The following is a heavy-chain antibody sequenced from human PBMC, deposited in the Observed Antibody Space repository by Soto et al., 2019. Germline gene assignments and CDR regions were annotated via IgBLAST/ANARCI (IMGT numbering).Heavy chain of an antibody. D-gene: IGHD5-12*01. CDR3: ASHSPDIVGTRGMDV. V-gene: IGHV4-39*01. Sequence: KASETLSLTCSVSGGSISSSSHYWDWIRQPPGKGLEWIGNVYFSGSTYYNPSLKTRVTISVDTSKNQFSLKLTSVTATDTAVYYCASHSPDIVGTRGMDVWGQGTTVTVSS. CDR2: VYFSGST. J-gene: IGHJ6*02. CDR1: GGSISSSSHY.